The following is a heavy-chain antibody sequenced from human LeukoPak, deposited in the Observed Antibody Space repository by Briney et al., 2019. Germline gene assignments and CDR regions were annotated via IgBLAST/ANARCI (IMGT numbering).Heavy chain of an antibody. D-gene: IGHD6-19*01. J-gene: IGHJ4*02. CDR1: GYTFTSYY. V-gene: IGHV1-46*01. CDR3: ARFAVHRRITVAGQFGLDY. CDR2: INPSGGST. Sequence: ASVKVSCKASGYTFTSYYMHWVRQAPGQGLKWMGIINPSGGSTSYAQKFQGRVTMTRDMSTSTVYMELSSLRSEDTAVYYCARFAVHRRITVAGQFGLDYWGQGTLVSVSS.